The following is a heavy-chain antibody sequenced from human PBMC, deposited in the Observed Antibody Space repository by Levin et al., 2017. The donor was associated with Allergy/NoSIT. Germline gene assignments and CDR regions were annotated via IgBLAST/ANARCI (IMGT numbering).Heavy chain of an antibody. CDR1: GFTFSSYA. V-gene: IGHV3-23*01. CDR2: ISGSGGST. D-gene: IGHD3-3*01. Sequence: GGSLRLSCAASGFTFSSYAMSWVRQAPGKGLEWVSAISGSGGSTYYADSVKGRFTISRDNSKNTLYLQMNSLRAEDTAVYYCAKDRSQIRFLEWLLGGDFDYWGQGTLVTVSS. J-gene: IGHJ4*02. CDR3: AKDRSQIRFLEWLLGGDFDY.